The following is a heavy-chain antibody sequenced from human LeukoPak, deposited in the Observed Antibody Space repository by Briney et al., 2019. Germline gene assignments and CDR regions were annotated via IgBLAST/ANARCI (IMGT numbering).Heavy chain of an antibody. J-gene: IGHJ4*02. CDR2: ISAYNGNT. V-gene: IGHV1-18*01. Sequence: GASVKVSCKASGYTFTSYGISWVRQAPGQGLEWMGWISAYNGNTNYAQKLQGRVTMTTDTSTSTAYMELRSLRSDDTAVYYCARDPPHRGEPYFDYWGQGTLVTVSS. D-gene: IGHD3-10*01. CDR3: ARDPPHRGEPYFDY. CDR1: GYTFTSYG.